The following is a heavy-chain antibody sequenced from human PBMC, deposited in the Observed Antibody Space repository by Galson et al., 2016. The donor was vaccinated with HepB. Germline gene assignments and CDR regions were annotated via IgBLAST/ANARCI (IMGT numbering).Heavy chain of an antibody. J-gene: IGHJ4*02. CDR2: IKQDGSIK. CDR3: VRPLGGVWGPLSY. CDR1: GFTFNNYW. D-gene: IGHD5/OR15-5a*01. Sequence: SLRLSCATSGFTFNNYWMNWVRQAPGKGLEWVANIKQDGSIKYYVDSVRGRFTISRDNAKNSLFLQMKTLSAEDAAASYCVRPLGGVWGPLSYWGQGILVTVSS. V-gene: IGHV3-7*01.